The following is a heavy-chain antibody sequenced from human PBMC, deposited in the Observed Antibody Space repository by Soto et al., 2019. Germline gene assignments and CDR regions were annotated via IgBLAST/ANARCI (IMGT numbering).Heavy chain of an antibody. J-gene: IGHJ4*02. CDR3: ARVRYDRSGFDH. CDR2: ISHSGIT. CDR1: GDSISRSHL. V-gene: IGHV4-4*02. Sequence: QVQLQESGPGLVRPSGALSVTCAVSGDSISRSHLWSWVRQSPGQGLEWIGEISHSGITNYNPSLKSRVTISGDKSKNQLSLKLTSVTAADTAVYYCARVRYDRSGFDHWGQGTLVSVSS. D-gene: IGHD3-22*01.